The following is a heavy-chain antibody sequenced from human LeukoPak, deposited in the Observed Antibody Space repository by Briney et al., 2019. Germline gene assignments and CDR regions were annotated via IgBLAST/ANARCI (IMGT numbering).Heavy chain of an antibody. CDR2: ISGSGGST. J-gene: IGHJ6*04. CDR3: AELGITMIGGV. CDR1: GFTFSTYA. D-gene: IGHD3-10*02. V-gene: IGHV3-23*01. Sequence: GGSLRLSCAASGFTFSTYAMSWVRQAPGKGLEWVSSISGSGGSTYYADSVKGRFTISRDNAKNSLYLQMNSLRAEDTAVYYCAELGITMIGGVWGKGTTVTISS.